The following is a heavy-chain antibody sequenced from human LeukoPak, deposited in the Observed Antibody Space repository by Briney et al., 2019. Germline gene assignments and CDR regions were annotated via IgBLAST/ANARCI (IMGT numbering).Heavy chain of an antibody. D-gene: IGHD3-9*01. V-gene: IGHV3-30*18. J-gene: IGHJ4*02. CDR2: ISYDGSNK. Sequence: PGGSLRLSCAASGFTFSSYGMHWVRQAPGKGLERVAVISYDGSNKYYADSVKGRFTISRDNSKNTLCLQMNSLRAEDTAVYYCAKVELRYFDWSPPDYWGQGTLVTVSS. CDR1: GFTFSSYG. CDR3: AKVELRYFDWSPPDY.